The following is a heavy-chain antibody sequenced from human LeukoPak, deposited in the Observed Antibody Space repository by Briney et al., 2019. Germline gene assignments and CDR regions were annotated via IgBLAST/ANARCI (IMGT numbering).Heavy chain of an antibody. J-gene: IGHJ4*02. V-gene: IGHV5-51*01. CDR2: IYPGDSGS. CDR3: ARLRDNWEDY. CDR1: GYRFTDYW. Sequence: GESLKISCKASGYRFTDYWIGWVRQMPGKGLEWMGVIYPGDSGSRYSPSFQGQVTISADKSIGSAYLQWNSLKASDTAMYYCARLRDNWEDYWGQGTLVTVSS. D-gene: IGHD1-20*01.